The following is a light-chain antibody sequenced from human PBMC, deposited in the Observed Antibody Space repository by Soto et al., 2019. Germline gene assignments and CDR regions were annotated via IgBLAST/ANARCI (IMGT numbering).Light chain of an antibody. J-gene: IGLJ2*01. CDR1: TGAVTSGHF. CDR3: CLSYSDGREV. CDR2: ETN. Sequence: QAVVTQEPSLTVSPGGTVTLTCGSSTGAVTSGHFPYWFQQKPGQAHRTLIYETNNRHSTAPARFSGSLLGGQAALTLSGAQPEDEAEYFCCLSYSDGREVFGGGTKLTVL. V-gene: IGLV7-46*01.